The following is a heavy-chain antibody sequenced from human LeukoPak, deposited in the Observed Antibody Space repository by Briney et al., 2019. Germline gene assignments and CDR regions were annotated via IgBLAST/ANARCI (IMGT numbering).Heavy chain of an antibody. CDR3: ARDHTVGQWPTHFDS. CDR2: IRQDGGEK. Sequence: PGGSLRLSCVASGFTFSGYWMTWIRQAPGKGLEWVANIRQDGGEKFYADSVRGRFTISRDNAENSLHLQMNSLRAEDTAVYYCARDHTVGQWPTHFDSWGQGTLVTVSS. D-gene: IGHD6-19*01. CDR1: GFTFSGYW. V-gene: IGHV3-7*01. J-gene: IGHJ4*02.